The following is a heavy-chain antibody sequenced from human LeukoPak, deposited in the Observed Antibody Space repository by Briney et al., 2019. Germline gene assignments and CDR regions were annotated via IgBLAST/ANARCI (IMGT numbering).Heavy chain of an antibody. CDR2: IYHSGST. D-gene: IGHD1-26*01. Sequence: SETLSLTCAVSGYSISSVYYWGWIRQPPGKGLEWIGSIYHSGSTYYSPSLKSRVTISVDTSKNQFSLKLSSVTAADTAVYYCARHLSQMMVGNWFDPWGQGTLVTVSS. V-gene: IGHV4-38-2*01. J-gene: IGHJ5*02. CDR3: ARHLSQMMVGNWFDP. CDR1: GYSISSVYY.